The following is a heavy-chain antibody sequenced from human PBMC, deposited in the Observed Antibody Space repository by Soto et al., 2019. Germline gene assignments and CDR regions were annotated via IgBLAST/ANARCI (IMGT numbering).Heavy chain of an antibody. CDR2: ISGSGGST. CDR3: ASPTVTPHYGLDV. Sequence: GGSLRLSCAASGFTFSSYAMSWVRQAPGKGLEWVSAISGSGGSTYYADSVKGRFTISRDNAKNTLYLQMNSLRAEDTAVYYCASPTVTPHYGLDVRGQGTTVTVSS. D-gene: IGHD4-17*01. CDR1: GFTFSSYA. J-gene: IGHJ6*02. V-gene: IGHV3-23*01.